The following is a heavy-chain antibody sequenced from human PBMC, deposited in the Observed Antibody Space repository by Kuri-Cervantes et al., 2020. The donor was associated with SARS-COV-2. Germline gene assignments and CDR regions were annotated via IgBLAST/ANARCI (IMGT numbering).Heavy chain of an antibody. CDR2: IYYTGSP. CDR3: ASSDYGDRINWFDP. D-gene: IGHD4-17*01. V-gene: IGHV4-59*12. CDR1: GDSMHSFY. J-gene: IGHJ5*02. Sequence: SETLSLTCTVSGDSMHSFYWGWTRQPPGKGLEWIGYIYYTGSPNYNPSLKSRVSISVDTSKNQFSLKLSSVTAADTAVYYCASSDYGDRINWFDPWGQGTLVTVSS.